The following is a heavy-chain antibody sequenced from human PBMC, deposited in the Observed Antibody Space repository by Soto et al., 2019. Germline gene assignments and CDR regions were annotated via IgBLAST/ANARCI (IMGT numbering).Heavy chain of an antibody. CDR2: ISSDGSNK. CDR1: GFTFSRYA. CDR3: AGLYYDVWSGYSANYYYYGMDV. V-gene: IGHV3-30-3*01. D-gene: IGHD3-3*01. J-gene: IGHJ6*02. Sequence: QVQLVESGGGVVQPGRSLRLSCAASGFTFSRYAMHWVRQAPGKGLEWVAVISSDGSNKYYADSVKGRFTISRDNSKNTLYLQMNSLRAEDTAVYYCAGLYYDVWSGYSANYYYYGMDVWGQGTTVTVSS.